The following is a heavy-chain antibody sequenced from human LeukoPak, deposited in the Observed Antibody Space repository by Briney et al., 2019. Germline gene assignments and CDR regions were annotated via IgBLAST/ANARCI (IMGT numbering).Heavy chain of an antibody. V-gene: IGHV3-30*01. CDR2: ISYDGGNK. J-gene: IGHJ4*02. CDR3: ARERFSSGWYGGYYFDY. D-gene: IGHD6-19*01. CDR1: GFTFSSYA. Sequence: GGSLRLSCAASGFTFSSYAMHWVRQAPGKGLEWVAVISYDGGNKYYADSVKGRFTISRDNSKNTLYLQMNSLRAEDTAVYYCARERFSSGWYGGYYFDYWGQGTLVTVSS.